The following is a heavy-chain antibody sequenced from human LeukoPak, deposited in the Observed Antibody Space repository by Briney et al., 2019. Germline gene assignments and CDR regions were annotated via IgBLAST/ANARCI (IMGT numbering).Heavy chain of an antibody. Sequence: SETLSLTCTVSGGSISSYFWSWIRQPPGKGLEWIGYIYCSGSTNYNPSLKSRVTISLDTSKNQFSLRLNSVTAADTAVYYCARDWGGVYCSGGSCYSTDAFDIWGQGTMVTVSS. CDR3: ARDWGGVYCSGGSCYSTDAFDI. J-gene: IGHJ3*02. V-gene: IGHV4-59*01. D-gene: IGHD2-15*01. CDR1: GGSISSYF. CDR2: IYCSGST.